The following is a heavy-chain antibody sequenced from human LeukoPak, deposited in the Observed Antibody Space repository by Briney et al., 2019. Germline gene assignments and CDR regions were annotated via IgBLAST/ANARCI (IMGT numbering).Heavy chain of an antibody. V-gene: IGHV1-24*01. D-gene: IGHD2-2*01. CDR2: FDPEDGET. Sequence: ASVKVSCKVSGYTLTELFMHWVRQAPGKGLEWMGGFDPEDGETIYAQKFQGRVTMTEDTSTDTAYMELSSLRSEDTAVYYCATGQLLFSTLGWFDPWGQGTLVTVSS. CDR1: GYTLTELF. J-gene: IGHJ5*02. CDR3: ATGQLLFSTLGWFDP.